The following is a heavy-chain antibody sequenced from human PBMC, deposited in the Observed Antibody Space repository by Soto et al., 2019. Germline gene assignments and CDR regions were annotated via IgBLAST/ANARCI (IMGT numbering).Heavy chain of an antibody. J-gene: IGHJ4*02. D-gene: IGHD2-2*01. V-gene: IGHV3-21*01. CDR1: GFTFSSYS. CDR2: ISSSSSYI. CDR3: ARDPHCSSTSCYY. Sequence: EVQLVESGGGLVKPGGSLRLSCAASGFTFSSYSMNWVRQAPGKGLEWVSSISSSSSYIYYADSVKGRFTISRDNAKNSLYLQMNSLRAEGTAVYYCARDPHCSSTSCYYWGQGTLVTVSS.